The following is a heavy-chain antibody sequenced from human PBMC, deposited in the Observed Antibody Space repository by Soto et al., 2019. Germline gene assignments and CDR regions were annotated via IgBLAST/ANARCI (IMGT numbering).Heavy chain of an antibody. J-gene: IGHJ6*02. Sequence: SETLSLTCTVSGGSISSSIYYWGWIRQPPGKGLEWIGNIYYSGSTYYNPSLKSRVTISVDTSKNQFSLKLSSVTAADTAAYYCARTRVVATIIDNYYYGMDVWGQGTTVTVSS. CDR1: GGSISSSIYY. CDR2: IYYSGST. CDR3: ARTRVVATIIDNYYYGMDV. V-gene: IGHV4-39*01. D-gene: IGHD5-12*01.